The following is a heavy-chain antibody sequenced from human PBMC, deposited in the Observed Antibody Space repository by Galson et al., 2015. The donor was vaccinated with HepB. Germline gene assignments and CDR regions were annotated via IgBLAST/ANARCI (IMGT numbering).Heavy chain of an antibody. D-gene: IGHD4-17*01. CDR1: GYTFTSYY. CDR2: INPSGGST. J-gene: IGHJ4*02. V-gene: IGHV1-46*01. Sequence: QSGAEVKKPGESLRISCKASGYTFTSYYMHWVRQAPGQGLEWMGIINPSGGSTSYAQKFQGRVTMTRDTSTSTVYMELSSLRSEDTAVYYCARGLRGDYGIGYFDYWGQGTLVTVSS. CDR3: ARGLRGDYGIGYFDY.